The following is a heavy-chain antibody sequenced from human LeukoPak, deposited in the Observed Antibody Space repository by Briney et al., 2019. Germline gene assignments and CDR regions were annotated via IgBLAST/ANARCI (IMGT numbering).Heavy chain of an antibody. J-gene: IGHJ4*02. D-gene: IGHD5-12*01. CDR1: GFTFSSYG. V-gene: IGHV3-33*08. Sequence: QSGGSLRLSCAASGFTFSSYGMHWVRQAPGKGLEWVAVIWYDGSNKYYADSVKGRFTISRDNSKNTLYLQMNSLRAEDTAVYYCARAGYSGYDLNWLDYWGQGTLVTVSS. CDR2: IWYDGSNK. CDR3: ARAGYSGYDLNWLDY.